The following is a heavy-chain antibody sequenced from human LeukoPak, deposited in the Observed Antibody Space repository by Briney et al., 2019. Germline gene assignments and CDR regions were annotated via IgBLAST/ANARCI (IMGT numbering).Heavy chain of an antibody. Sequence: GDPVRVSCKASGYRFTSYGIICVRQAPGQGLKWMVWISAYNANTNYAQKLQGRVTMTTDTSTSTAYMELRSLRSDDTAVYYCAREVVGSYYYFDYWGQGTLVTVSS. CDR2: ISAYNANT. V-gene: IGHV1-18*01. D-gene: IGHD1-26*01. J-gene: IGHJ4*02. CDR3: AREVVGSYYYFDY. CDR1: GYRFTSYG.